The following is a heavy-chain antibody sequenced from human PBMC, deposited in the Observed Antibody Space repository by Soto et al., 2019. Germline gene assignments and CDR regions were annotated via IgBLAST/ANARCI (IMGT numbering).Heavy chain of an antibody. CDR1: GGSVSSGSYY. D-gene: IGHD3-10*01. J-gene: IGHJ4*02. Sequence: PSETLSLTCTVSGGSVSSGSYYWSWIRQPPGKGLEWIGYIYYSGSTNYNPSLKSRVTISVDTSKNQFSLKLSSVTAADTAVYYCARRITMVRGGYDYWGQGTLVTVSS. CDR2: IYYSGST. V-gene: IGHV4-61*01. CDR3: ARRITMVRGGYDY.